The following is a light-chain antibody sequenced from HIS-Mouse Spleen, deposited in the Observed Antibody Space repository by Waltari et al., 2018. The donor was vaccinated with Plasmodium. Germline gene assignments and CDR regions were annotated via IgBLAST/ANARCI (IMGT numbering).Light chain of an antibody. J-gene: IGLJ2*01. CDR3: SSYAGSNNLV. CDR1: SSAVGGYNY. CDR2: EVS. Sequence: QSALTQPPSASGSPGQSVPISCTGTSSAVGGYNYVSWYQQHPGKAPKRMIYEVSKRPSGVPDRFSGSKSGNTASLTVSGLQAEDEADYYCSSYAGSNNLVFGGGTKLTVL. V-gene: IGLV2-8*01.